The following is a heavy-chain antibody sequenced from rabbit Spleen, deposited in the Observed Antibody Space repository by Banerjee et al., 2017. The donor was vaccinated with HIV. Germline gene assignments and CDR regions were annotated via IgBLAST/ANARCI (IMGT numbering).Heavy chain of an antibody. CDR1: GFSFSNKDV. Sequence: QEQLEESGGGLVKPEGSLKLSCTASGFSFSNKDVMCWVRQAPGKGLEWIACINAITGNAAYARWAKVRFSCSKTSSTTVTLQRTSLTAADTASCACARDVDGVIGWNFGWWGPGTLVTVS. CDR3: ARDVDGVIGWNFGW. D-gene: IGHD1-1*01. J-gene: IGHJ4*01. CDR2: INAITGNA. V-gene: IGHV1S45*01.